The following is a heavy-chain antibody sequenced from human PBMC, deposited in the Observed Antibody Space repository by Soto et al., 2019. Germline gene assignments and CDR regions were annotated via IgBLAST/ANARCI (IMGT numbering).Heavy chain of an antibody. V-gene: IGHV3-7*01. J-gene: IGHJ4*02. Sequence: EVQLVESGGGLVQPGGSLRLPCAASGFTFSSYWMSWFRQAPGKGLEWVANIKQDGSEKYYVDSVKGRFTISKDNAMNSLYLQMNSLRAEDTAVYYCASVGYDFWSGYYYYFDYWVQGTLVTVSS. CDR2: IKQDGSEK. D-gene: IGHD3-3*01. CDR3: ASVGYDFWSGYYYYFDY. CDR1: GFTFSSYW.